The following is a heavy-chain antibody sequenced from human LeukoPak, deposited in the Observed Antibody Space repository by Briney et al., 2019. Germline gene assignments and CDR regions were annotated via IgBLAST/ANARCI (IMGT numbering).Heavy chain of an antibody. J-gene: IGHJ4*02. V-gene: IGHV3-30*02. CDR2: IRYDGSNK. D-gene: IGHD5-12*01. CDR3: AKDPVDIVATTQEADY. Sequence: GGSLRLSCAASGFTFSSYGMHWVRQAPGKGLEWVAFIRYDGSNKYYADSVKGRFTISRDNSKNTLYLQMNSLRAEDTAVYYCAKDPVDIVATTQEADYWGQGTLVTVSS. CDR1: GFTFSSYG.